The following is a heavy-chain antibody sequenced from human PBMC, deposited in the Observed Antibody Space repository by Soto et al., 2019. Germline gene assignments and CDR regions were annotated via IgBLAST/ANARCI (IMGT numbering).Heavy chain of an antibody. J-gene: IGHJ4*02. D-gene: IGHD6-19*01. CDR1: GHTFSSYA. Sequence: QVHLVESGGGVVQPGKSLRLSCTASGHTFSSYAVHWVRQAPGKGLEWVSVISGDGGNKYFAESVRGRFLISRDNSKNTVYLQMNSLRHEDTAVYFCARRLTSTVSALGYWGQGTLVTVSS. CDR3: ARRLTSTVSALGY. V-gene: IGHV3-30-3*01. CDR2: ISGDGGNK.